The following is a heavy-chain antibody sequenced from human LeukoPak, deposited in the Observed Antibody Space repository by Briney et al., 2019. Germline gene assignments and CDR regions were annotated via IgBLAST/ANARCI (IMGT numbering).Heavy chain of an antibody. CDR2: ISDGGDTT. CDR3: AKTQGFFDH. CDR1: GFTFSNNG. Sequence: GGSLRLSCAASGFTFSNNGMTWVRQAPGKGMEWVTGISDGGDTTYDAGSVKGRFTVSRDNSKNIVYLQMNSLRAEDAAIYYCAKTQGFFDHWGQGSLVTVSS. V-gene: IGHV3-23*01. J-gene: IGHJ4*02.